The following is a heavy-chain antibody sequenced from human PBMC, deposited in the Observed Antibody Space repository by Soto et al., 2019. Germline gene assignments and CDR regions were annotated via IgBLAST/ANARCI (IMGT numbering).Heavy chain of an antibody. CDR2: IIPIFETA. Sequence: ASVKVSCKTSGGTFSSFPISWVRQAPGQGLEWMGGIIPIFETANYAQKFQGRVTITADEITGTAYMELRRLRSEDTGVYYCARDLEVVVLGVDHYYYCGMDVWGQGTTVTVSS. D-gene: IGHD2-15*01. J-gene: IGHJ6*02. V-gene: IGHV1-69*13. CDR3: ARDLEVVVLGVDHYYYCGMDV. CDR1: GGTFSSFP.